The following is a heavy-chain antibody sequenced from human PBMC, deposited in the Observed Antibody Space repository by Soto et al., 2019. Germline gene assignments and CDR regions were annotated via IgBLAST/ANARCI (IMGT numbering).Heavy chain of an antibody. Sequence: QVQLQESGPGLVKPSQTLSLTCTVSGGSISSGGYYWSWVRQHPGKGLEWIGYIYYRGSTYYNPSLKCRVTMSVDTSKNPFSLKLSSVTAADTAVYYCARVRLAADGGYYFDYWGQGTLVTVSS. CDR3: ARVRLAADGGYYFDY. V-gene: IGHV4-31*03. D-gene: IGHD6-13*01. CDR2: IYYRGST. CDR1: GGSISSGGYY. J-gene: IGHJ4*02.